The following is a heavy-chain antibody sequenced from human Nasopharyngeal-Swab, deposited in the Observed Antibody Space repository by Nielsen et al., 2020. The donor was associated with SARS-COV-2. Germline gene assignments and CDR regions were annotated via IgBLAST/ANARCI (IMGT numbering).Heavy chain of an antibody. J-gene: IGHJ3*02. D-gene: IGHD3-10*01. CDR3: ARDGLFGDSAFDI. V-gene: IGHV4-59*01. CDR2: IYYSGST. Sequence: WIRQPPGKGLEWIGNIYYSGSTNYNPSLKSRVTISVDTSKNQFSLKLSSVTAADTAVYYCARDGLFGDSAFDIWGQGTMVTVSS.